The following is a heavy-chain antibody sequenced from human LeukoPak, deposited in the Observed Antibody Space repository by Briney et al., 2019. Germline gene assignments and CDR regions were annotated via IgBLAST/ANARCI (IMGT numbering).Heavy chain of an antibody. J-gene: IGHJ4*02. CDR3: AKVRYDSSGYQSPYFDY. V-gene: IGHV3-23*01. D-gene: IGHD3-22*01. Sequence: ETLSLTCTVSGGSISSSSYYWGWIRQPPGKGLEWVSVISGSGSSTYYADSVKGRFTISRDNSKNTLYLQMNSLRAEDTAVYYCAKVRYDSSGYQSPYFDYWGQGTLVTVSS. CDR2: ISGSGSST. CDR1: GGSISSSSYY.